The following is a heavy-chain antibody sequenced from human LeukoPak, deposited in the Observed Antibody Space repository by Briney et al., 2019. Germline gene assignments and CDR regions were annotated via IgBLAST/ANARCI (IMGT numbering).Heavy chain of an antibody. CDR3: ARSGYYGSGSYYNLDY. CDR2: IWYDGSSQ. CDR1: GFPFSRYG. J-gene: IGHJ4*02. Sequence: GGSLRLSCEAFGFPFSRYGMHWVRQAPGKGLEWVAVIWYDGSSQYYADSVKGRFTISRDNSKNTQYMQMNSLRVEDTAVYYCARSGYYGSGSYYNLDYWGQGTLVTVSS. D-gene: IGHD3-10*01. V-gene: IGHV3-33*01.